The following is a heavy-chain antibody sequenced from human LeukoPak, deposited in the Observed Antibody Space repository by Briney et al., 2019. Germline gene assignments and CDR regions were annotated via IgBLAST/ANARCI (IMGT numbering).Heavy chain of an antibody. D-gene: IGHD1-26*01. CDR1: GFTFSNAW. CDR2: IKSKTDGGTT. Sequence: SGGSLRLSCAASGFTFSNAWMSWVRQAPGKGXXXXXRIKSKTDGGTTDYAAPVKGRFTISRDDSKNTLYLQMNSLKTEDTAVYYCTTGGGVGARPYWGQGTLVTVSS. V-gene: IGHV3-15*01. J-gene: IGHJ4*02. CDR3: TTGGGVGARPY.